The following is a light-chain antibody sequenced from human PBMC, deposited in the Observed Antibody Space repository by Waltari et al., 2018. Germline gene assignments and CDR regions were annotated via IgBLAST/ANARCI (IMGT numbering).Light chain of an antibody. V-gene: IGKV3-20*01. J-gene: IGKJ4*01. CDR1: QTITGSW. CDR3: QQYDGSVVT. Sequence: IVLTQSPGTLSVSTAERVTVSFRASQTITGSWLTWYHQRPGQAPRLLICGASNRAPGIPYRFSGSGSGTDFTLTISRLEPEDSAVYYCQQYDGSVVTFGGGTKVEIK. CDR2: GAS.